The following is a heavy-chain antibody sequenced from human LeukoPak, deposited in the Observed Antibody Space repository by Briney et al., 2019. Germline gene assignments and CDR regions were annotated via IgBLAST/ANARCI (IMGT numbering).Heavy chain of an antibody. CDR2: IYPGESDT. V-gene: IGHV5-51*01. CDR1: GYSFSSYW. D-gene: IGHD3-10*01. Sequence: GESLKISCKGSGYSFSSYWIGWVRQMPGKGLEWMGFIYPGESDTRYSPSFQGQVTISADKSISTAYLQWRSLKASDTAMYYCARNRGDNTFDYWVRESWSPSPQ. J-gene: IGHJ4*02. CDR3: ARNRGDNTFDY.